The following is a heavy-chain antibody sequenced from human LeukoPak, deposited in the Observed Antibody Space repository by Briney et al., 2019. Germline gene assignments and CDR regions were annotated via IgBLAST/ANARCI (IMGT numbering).Heavy chain of an antibody. CDR2: IYPGDSDT. D-gene: IGHD1-26*01. V-gene: IGHV5-51*01. CDR1: GYSFTSYW. CDR3: ARHGSGSYHYYYYMDV. Sequence: GESLKISCKGSGYSFTSYWIGWVRQMPGKGLEWMGIIYPGDSDTRYSPSFQGQVTISADKSISTAYLQWSSLKASDTAMYYCARHGSGSYHYYYYMDVWGKGTTVTVSS. J-gene: IGHJ6*03.